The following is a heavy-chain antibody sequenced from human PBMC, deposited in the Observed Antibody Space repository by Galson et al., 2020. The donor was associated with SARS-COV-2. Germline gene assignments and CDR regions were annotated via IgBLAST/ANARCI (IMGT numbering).Heavy chain of an antibody. J-gene: IGHJ4*02. CDR3: AHRSRRLVSRDY. D-gene: IGHD2-8*02. Sequence: SGPTLVKPTQTLTLTCTFSGLSLTTRGVGVGWIRQPPGKALEWLALIYWDGDERYSSALSSRFTITKDTAKNQVVLTMTNMDPVDSATYYCAHRSRRLVSRDYWGPGLLVTVS. CDR2: IYWDGDE. CDR1: GLSLTTRGVG. V-gene: IGHV2-5*02.